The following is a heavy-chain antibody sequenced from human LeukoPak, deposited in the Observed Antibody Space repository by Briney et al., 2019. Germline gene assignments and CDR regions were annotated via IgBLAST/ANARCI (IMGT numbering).Heavy chain of an antibody. Sequence: GGSLRLSCAASGFTFSGYAMSWVRQAPGKGLEWVSAVSGSGGSAYYTDSVKGRFTISRDNSKNALYLQMSSLRAEDTAVYYCARGRYGDYVWGQGSLATVSS. CDR1: GFTFSGYA. J-gene: IGHJ4*02. V-gene: IGHV3-23*01. CDR2: VSGSGGSA. CDR3: ARGRYGDYV. D-gene: IGHD4-17*01.